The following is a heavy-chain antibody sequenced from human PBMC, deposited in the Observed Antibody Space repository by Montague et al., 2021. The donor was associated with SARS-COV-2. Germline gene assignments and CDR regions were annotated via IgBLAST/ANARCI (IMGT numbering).Heavy chain of an antibody. CDR2: NNYSGTT. V-gene: IGHV4-39*01. D-gene: IGHD3-22*01. J-gene: IGHJ5*02. CDR1: GGSISSSNYY. Sequence: SETLSLTCSVSGGSISSSNYYWGWLRQPPGQELEWIGSNNYSGTTYYNPSLKSRVAISVDTSKNQFSLILRSMTAADTAVFYCARAGFSSGYYETWGQGTLVTVSS. CDR3: ARAGFSSGYYET.